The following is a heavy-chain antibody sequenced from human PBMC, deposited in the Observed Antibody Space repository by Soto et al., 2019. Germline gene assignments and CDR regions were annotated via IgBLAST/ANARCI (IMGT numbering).Heavy chain of an antibody. CDR1: GFTFSSYA. V-gene: IGHV3-64D*08. J-gene: IGHJ6*02. Sequence: GGSLRLSCSASGFTFSSYAMHWVRQAPGKGLEYVSAISRNGGTTYYADSVKGGFTISRDNSKNTLYLQMSSLRAEDTAVYYCVKGALLWFEYYYGMDVWGQGTTVTVSS. D-gene: IGHD3-10*01. CDR3: VKGALLWFEYYYGMDV. CDR2: ISRNGGTT.